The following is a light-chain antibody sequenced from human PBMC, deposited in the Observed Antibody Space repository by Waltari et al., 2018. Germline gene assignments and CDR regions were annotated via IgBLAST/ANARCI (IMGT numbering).Light chain of an antibody. CDR2: EAT. Sequence: QSALTQPASVSGSPGQSITISCSGTSSDVGTYNLVSWYQHHPGKAPKLMIYEATKRPSGVFSRFSAPKAGNTASLTISGLQAEDEAEYYCCSYAGSDTYVFGTGTKVTVL. V-gene: IGLV2-23*01. CDR1: SSDVGTYNL. J-gene: IGLJ1*01. CDR3: CSYAGSDTYV.